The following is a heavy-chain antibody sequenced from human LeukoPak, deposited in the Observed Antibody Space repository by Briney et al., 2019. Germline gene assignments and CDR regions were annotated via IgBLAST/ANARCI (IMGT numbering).Heavy chain of an antibody. Sequence: PGGSLRLSCAASGFTFSSYAMSWVRQAPGKGLEWVSAISGSGGSTYYADSVKGRFTISRDNSKNTLYLQMNSLGAEDTAVYYCAKQNDFWSGWSGIDYWGQGTLVTVSS. D-gene: IGHD3-3*01. V-gene: IGHV3-23*01. CDR1: GFTFSSYA. CDR3: AKQNDFWSGWSGIDY. CDR2: ISGSGGST. J-gene: IGHJ4*02.